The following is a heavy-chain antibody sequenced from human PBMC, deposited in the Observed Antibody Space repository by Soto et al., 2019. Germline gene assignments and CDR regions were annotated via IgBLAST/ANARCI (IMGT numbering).Heavy chain of an antibody. CDR2: IYYSGST. CDR1: GGSISSYY. D-gene: IGHD5-12*01. Sequence: SETLSLTCTVSGGSISSYYWSWIRQPPGKGLEWIGYIYYSGSTNYNPSLKSRVTISVDTSKNQFSLKLSSVTTADTAVYYCARRWGYTFDYWGQGTLVTVSS. CDR3: ARRWGYTFDY. J-gene: IGHJ4*02. V-gene: IGHV4-59*08.